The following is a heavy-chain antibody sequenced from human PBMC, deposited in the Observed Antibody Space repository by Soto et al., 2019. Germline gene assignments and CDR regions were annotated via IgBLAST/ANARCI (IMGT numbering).Heavy chain of an antibody. CDR1: GFTFSSYA. Sequence: LSCAASGFTFSSYAMHWVRQAPGKGLEWVAVISYDGSNKYYADSVKGRFTISRDNSKNTLYLQMNSLRAEDTAVYYCARADTAMVSTYYYYYYGMDVWGQGTTVTVSS. D-gene: IGHD5-18*01. CDR2: ISYDGSNK. V-gene: IGHV3-30-3*01. J-gene: IGHJ6*02. CDR3: ARADTAMVSTYYYYYYGMDV.